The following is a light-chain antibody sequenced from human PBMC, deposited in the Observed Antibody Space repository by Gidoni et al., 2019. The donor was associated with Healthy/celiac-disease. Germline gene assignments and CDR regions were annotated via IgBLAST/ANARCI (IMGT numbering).Light chain of an antibody. CDR2: LGS. J-gene: IGKJ4*01. V-gene: IGKV2-28*01. CDR3: IQALQTPPLT. Sequence: DIVMTQSPLSLPVTPGEPASISCRSSQSLLHSNGYNYLDWYLQKPGQSPQLLIYLGSNRASGVPDRFSGSGSGTDFTLKISRVEAEDVGVYYCIQALQTPPLTFXGXTKVEIK. CDR1: QSLLHSNGYNY.